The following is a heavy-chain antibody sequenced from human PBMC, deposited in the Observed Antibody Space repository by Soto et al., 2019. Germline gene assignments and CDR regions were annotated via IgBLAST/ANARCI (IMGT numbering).Heavy chain of an antibody. D-gene: IGHD2-21*02. Sequence: SETLSLTCTVSGGSISSGGYYWSWIRQHPGKGLELIGYIYYSGSTYYNPSLKSRVTISVDTSKNQFSLKLSSVTAADTAVYYCARDREVTYFDYWGQGTLVTVSS. CDR1: GGSISSGGYY. CDR3: ARDREVTYFDY. J-gene: IGHJ4*02. CDR2: IYYSGST. V-gene: IGHV4-31*03.